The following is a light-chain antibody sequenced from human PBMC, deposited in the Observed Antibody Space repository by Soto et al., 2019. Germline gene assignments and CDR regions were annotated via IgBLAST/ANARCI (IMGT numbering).Light chain of an antibody. CDR3: QQRQSWPRT. Sequence: EIVMTQSPATLSVSPGERATLSCRASQSVSSNLAWYQQKPGQAPRLLIYGASTRATGIPARFSGSGSGTEFTLTISSLQSEDFALYYCQQRQSWPRTFGQGTKVDI. V-gene: IGKV3-15*01. CDR1: QSVSSN. CDR2: GAS. J-gene: IGKJ1*01.